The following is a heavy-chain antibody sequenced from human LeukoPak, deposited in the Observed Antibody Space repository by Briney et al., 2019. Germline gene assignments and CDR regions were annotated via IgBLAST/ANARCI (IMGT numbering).Heavy chain of an antibody. CDR2: IYTDDSDT. CDR3: ARRFGDNGLFAFDM. J-gene: IGHJ3*02. D-gene: IGHD3-10*01. V-gene: IGHV5-51*01. CDR1: GYSFSSYS. Sequence: GESLKISCKGSGYSFSSYSIVWVRQMPGKGLEWVGIIYTDDSDTRYSPSFQGQVTISIDKSINTAYLQWSSLKTSDTAMYYCARRFGDNGLFAFDMWGQGTMVTVSS.